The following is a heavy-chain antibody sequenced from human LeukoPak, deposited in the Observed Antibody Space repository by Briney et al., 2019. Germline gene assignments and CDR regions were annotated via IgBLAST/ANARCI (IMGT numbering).Heavy chain of an antibody. CDR1: GASITSGDYY. J-gene: IGHJ4*02. CDR3: ARRTRKQTTVVKGIYDY. D-gene: IGHD4-23*01. V-gene: IGHV4-30-2*01. CDR2: IYHSGNT. Sequence: SETLSLTCTVSGASITSGDYYWTWIRQPPGKGLEWIGYIYHSGNTYYNPSLKSRVTISVDRSRNQLSLKLSSVTAADTAVYYCARRTRKQTTVVKGIYDYWGQGTLVTVSS.